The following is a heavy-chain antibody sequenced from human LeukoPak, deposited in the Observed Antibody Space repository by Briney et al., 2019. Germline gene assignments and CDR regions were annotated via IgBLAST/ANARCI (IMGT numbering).Heavy chain of an antibody. D-gene: IGHD1-1*01. CDR1: GFTFSSYA. CDR2: IGIGDLST. J-gene: IGHJ3*02. V-gene: IGHV3-23*01. Sequence: GGSLRLSCEVSGFTFSSYALSWVRQAPGKGLEWVSTIGIGDLSTFYGDSVEGRFTISRDNSKKTLYLQLNSLRAEDTAVYYCAKGTERSYDAFDIWGQGTMVTVSS. CDR3: AKGTERSYDAFDI.